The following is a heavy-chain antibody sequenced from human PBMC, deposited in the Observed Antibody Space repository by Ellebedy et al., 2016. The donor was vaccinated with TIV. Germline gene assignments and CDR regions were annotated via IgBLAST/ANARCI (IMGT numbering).Heavy chain of an antibody. V-gene: IGHV1-2*02. J-gene: IGHJ4*02. CDR1: GYTFTAYH. Sequence: ASVKVSCKASGYTFTAYHIHWVRQAPGQGLEWMGWIYPYNGDTNYAQKFQGRVTMTRDTSTSAVYMDLSSLRSDDTAIYYCAREFPGGTFDYWGQGALVTVSS. CDR2: IYPYNGDT. D-gene: IGHD3-16*01. CDR3: AREFPGGTFDY.